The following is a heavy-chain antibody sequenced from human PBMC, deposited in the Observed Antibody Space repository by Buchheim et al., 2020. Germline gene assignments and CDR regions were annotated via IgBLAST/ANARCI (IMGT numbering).Heavy chain of an antibody. D-gene: IGHD3-3*01. CDR2: INHSGST. CDR1: GGSFSGYY. CDR3: ARSSFYYFWSGYYSPFDY. J-gene: IGHJ4*02. Sequence: QVQLQQWGAGLLKPSETLSLTCAVYGGSFSGYYWSWIRQPPGKGLEWIGEINHSGSTNYNPSLKSRVTISVDTSKNQFSLKLSSVTAADTAVYYCARSSFYYFWSGYYSPFDYWGQGTL. V-gene: IGHV4-34*01.